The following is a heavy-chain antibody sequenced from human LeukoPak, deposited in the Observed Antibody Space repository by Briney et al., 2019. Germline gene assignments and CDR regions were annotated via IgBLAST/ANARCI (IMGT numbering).Heavy chain of an antibody. CDR2: ISWDGGST. D-gene: IGHD3-22*01. Sequence: GGSLRLSCAASGFTFDDYAMHWVRQAPGKGLEWVSLISWDGGSTYYADSVKGRFTISRDNSKNSLYLQMNSLRAEDTALYYCAKEASSGYTYYFDYWGQGTLVTVSS. J-gene: IGHJ4*02. CDR1: GFTFDDYA. V-gene: IGHV3-43D*03. CDR3: AKEASSGYTYYFDY.